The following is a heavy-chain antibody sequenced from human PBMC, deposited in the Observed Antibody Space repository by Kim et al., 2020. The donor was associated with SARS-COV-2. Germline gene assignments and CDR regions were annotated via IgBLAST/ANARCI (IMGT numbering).Heavy chain of an antibody. Sequence: SETLSLTCTVSGGSISSSSYYWGWIRQPPGKGLEWIGSIYYSGSTYYNPSLKSRVTISVDTSKNQFSLKLSSVTAADTAVYYCARQRIAAAGSDYWGQGT. CDR1: GGSISSSSYY. D-gene: IGHD6-13*01. J-gene: IGHJ4*02. CDR3: ARQRIAAAGSDY. CDR2: IYYSGST. V-gene: IGHV4-39*01.